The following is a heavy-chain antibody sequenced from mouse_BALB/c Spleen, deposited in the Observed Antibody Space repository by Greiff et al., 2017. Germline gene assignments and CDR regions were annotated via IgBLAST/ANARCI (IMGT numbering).Heavy chain of an antibody. D-gene: IGHD2-10*01. CDR1: GFTFSDAW. Sequence: EVKLMESGGGLVQPGGSMKLSCAASGFTFSDAWMDWVRQSPEQGLEWVAEIRSKANNNATYYAESVNGRFTISRDDSKSSVYLQMNSLRAEDTCIYYCTCSCYGNYYAMDYWGQGTSVTVSS. V-gene: IGHV6-6*01. CDR3: TCSCYGNYYAMDY. J-gene: IGHJ4*01. CDR2: IRSKANNNAT.